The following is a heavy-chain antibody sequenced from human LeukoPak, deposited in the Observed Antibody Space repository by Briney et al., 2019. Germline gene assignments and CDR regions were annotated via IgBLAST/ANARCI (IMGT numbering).Heavy chain of an antibody. D-gene: IGHD4-17*01. J-gene: IGHJ4*02. CDR1: GGSISSGGYS. Sequence: SETLSLTCAVSGGSISSGGYSWSWIRQPPGKDLEWIGYIYHSGSTYYNPSLKSRVTISVDRSKNQFSLKLSSVTAADTAVYYCARESYGDYGHYFDYWGEGTLVTVSS. CDR3: ARESYGDYGHYFDY. CDR2: IYHSGST. V-gene: IGHV4-30-2*01.